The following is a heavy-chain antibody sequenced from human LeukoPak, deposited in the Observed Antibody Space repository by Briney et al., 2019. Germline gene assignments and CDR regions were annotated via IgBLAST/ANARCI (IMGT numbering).Heavy chain of an antibody. Sequence: KPSETLSLSCTVSGGSISSSSYYWGWIRQPPGKRLEWIGTIYYSGSTYYNASLKRRLTISVDTSKNQFSQKLSSVSAADTAVYYCARLSGGTQWLAPFDYWGQGTLVTVSS. CDR2: IYYSGST. V-gene: IGHV4-39*01. D-gene: IGHD6-19*01. J-gene: IGHJ4*02. CDR1: GGSISSSSYY. CDR3: ARLSGGTQWLAPFDY.